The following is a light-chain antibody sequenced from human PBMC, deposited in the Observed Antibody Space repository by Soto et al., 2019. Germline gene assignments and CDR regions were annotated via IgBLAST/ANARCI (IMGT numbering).Light chain of an antibody. CDR1: QSVTSTY. J-gene: IGKJ5*01. V-gene: IGKV3-20*01. CDR2: GTS. CDR3: QHYGSSLFT. Sequence: VLTQSPGTLSLSPGERATLSCRASQSVTSTYLAWFQHKPGQAPRLLIYGTSNRATGIPDGFSGSGSGTDFTLTISRLETEDFAVYYCQHYGSSLFTFGHGTRLEI.